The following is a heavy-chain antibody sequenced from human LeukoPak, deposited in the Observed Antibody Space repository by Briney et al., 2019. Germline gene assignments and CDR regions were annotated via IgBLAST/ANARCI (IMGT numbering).Heavy chain of an antibody. CDR2: IKQDGSEK. D-gene: IGHD2-15*01. Sequence: GSLRLSCAASGFTFSVFWLSWARQAPGKGLEWVANIKQDGSEKYYVDSVKGRFTISRDNDNNSMYLQINGLRAEDTAVYYCARYHGGYFAYWGQGTLVTVSS. CDR1: GFTFSVFW. J-gene: IGHJ4*02. CDR3: ARYHGGYFAY. V-gene: IGHV3-7*01.